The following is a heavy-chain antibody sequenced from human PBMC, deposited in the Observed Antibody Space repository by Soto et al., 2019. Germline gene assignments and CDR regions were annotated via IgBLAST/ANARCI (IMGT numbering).Heavy chain of an antibody. D-gene: IGHD4-17*01. J-gene: IGHJ4*02. V-gene: IGHV3-33*01. CDR2: IWYDGSNK. CDR1: GFTFSSYG. Sequence: GGSLRLSCAASGFTFSSYGMHWVRQAPGKGLEWVAVIWYDGSNKYYADSVKGRFTISRDNSKNTLYLQMNSLRAEDTAVYYCARDGDDWTTVYYFDYWGQGTLVTVSS. CDR3: ARDGDDWTTVYYFDY.